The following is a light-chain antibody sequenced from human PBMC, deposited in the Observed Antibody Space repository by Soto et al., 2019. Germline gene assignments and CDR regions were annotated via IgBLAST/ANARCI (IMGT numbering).Light chain of an antibody. V-gene: IGKV3-20*01. CDR2: GAS. CDR1: QSVSSSY. Sequence: EIVLTQSPGTLSLSPGESATLSCRASQSVSSSYLAWYQQKPGQAPRLLVYGASRRATGIPDRFSGSGSGTEFTLTISSLQSEDFAVYYCQQYNNWPITFGQGTRLEIK. J-gene: IGKJ5*01. CDR3: QQYNNWPIT.